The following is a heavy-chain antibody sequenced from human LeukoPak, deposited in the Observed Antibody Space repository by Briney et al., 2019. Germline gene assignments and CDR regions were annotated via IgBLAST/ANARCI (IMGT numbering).Heavy chain of an antibody. CDR1: GFTVSTNY. Sequence: GGSLRLSCAASGFTVSTNYMNWVRQAPGKGLEWVSVIYSGGRTYYADSVKGRFTISRDNSKNTLFLQMNSLRVEDTAVYYCARSRYCSSTSCPLDYWGQGTLVTVSS. CDR3: ARSRYCSSTSCPLDY. J-gene: IGHJ4*02. CDR2: IYSGGRT. V-gene: IGHV3-53*01. D-gene: IGHD2-2*01.